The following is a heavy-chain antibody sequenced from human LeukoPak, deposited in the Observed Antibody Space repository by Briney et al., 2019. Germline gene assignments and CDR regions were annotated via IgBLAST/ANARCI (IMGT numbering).Heavy chain of an antibody. V-gene: IGHV4-38-2*02. J-gene: IGHJ4*02. D-gene: IGHD1-26*01. CDR3: AGIIVGATSYDY. CDR2: IYHSGST. Sequence: PSXXXXLTCTVSGYSISSGYYWGWIRPPPGKGLEWIGSIYHSGSTYYNPSLKSRLTISVDTSKNQFSLKLSSVTAADTAVYYCAGIIVGATSYDYWGQGTLVTVSS. CDR1: GYSISSGYY.